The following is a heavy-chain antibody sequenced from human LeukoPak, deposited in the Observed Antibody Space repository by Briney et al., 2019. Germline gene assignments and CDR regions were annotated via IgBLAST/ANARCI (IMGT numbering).Heavy chain of an antibody. CDR3: ARERDSSGYFDS. V-gene: IGHV3-64*04. D-gene: IGHD3-22*01. Sequence: GGSLRLSCSASGFTFSNYAMHWVRQAPGKGLEYVSAISSHGGSTYYADSVKGRFTISRDNSKNTLYLQMSSLRAEDTAVYYCARERDSSGYFDSGGQGTLVTVSS. J-gene: IGHJ4*02. CDR2: ISSHGGST. CDR1: GFTFSNYA.